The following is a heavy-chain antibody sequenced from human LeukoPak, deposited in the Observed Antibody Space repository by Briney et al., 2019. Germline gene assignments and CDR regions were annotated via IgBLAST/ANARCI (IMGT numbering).Heavy chain of an antibody. J-gene: IGHJ5*02. CDR1: GFTFSNYL. V-gene: IGHV3-74*01. D-gene: IGHD2-2*01. Sequence: GGSLRLSCAASGFTFSNYLMHWVRQTPGKGLVWISRISTDGSFTNYADSVKGRFSISRDNAKNTLYLQMMSLRAEDSAVYYCAKPSCSSANCYRFDPWGQGTLVIVSS. CDR3: AKPSCSSANCYRFDP. CDR2: ISTDGSFT.